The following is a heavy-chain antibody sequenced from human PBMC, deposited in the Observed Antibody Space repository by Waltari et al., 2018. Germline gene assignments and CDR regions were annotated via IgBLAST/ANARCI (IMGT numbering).Heavy chain of an antibody. Sequence: EVQLLESGGGLVPPGGSVRLSCAAAGFVFHSYGMGCVRQGPGMGLEWVASLGGNGGDRSYADSVKGRFTISRDNSESTLSLQMDNLRGEDTAIYYCAKVLRAFSSSPFHFYFDSWGQGTLVTVSS. J-gene: IGHJ4*02. V-gene: IGHV3-23*01. CDR1: GFVFHSYG. CDR3: AKVLRAFSSSPFHFYFDS. CDR2: LGGNGGDR. D-gene: IGHD2-2*01.